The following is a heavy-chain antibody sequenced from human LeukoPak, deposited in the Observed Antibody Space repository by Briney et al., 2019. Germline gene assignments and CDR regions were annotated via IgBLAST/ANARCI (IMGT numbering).Heavy chain of an antibody. CDR3: AKASAMIVVFSKHFDY. D-gene: IGHD3-22*01. CDR1: GFTVSSYY. V-gene: IGHV3-53*01. CDR2: IYSGGST. J-gene: IGHJ4*02. Sequence: HPGGSLRLSCVASGFTVSSYYVSWVRQAPGKGLEWVSVIYSGGSTYYADSVEGRFTVSRDNSKNTLYLQMNSLRAEDTAVYYCAKASAMIVVFSKHFDYWGQGTLVTVSS.